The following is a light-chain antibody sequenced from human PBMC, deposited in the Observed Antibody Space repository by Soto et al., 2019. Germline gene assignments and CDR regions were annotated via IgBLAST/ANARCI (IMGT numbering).Light chain of an antibody. CDR3: QQRASWPYT. Sequence: EIVFTQSPYTLSFYPLEVATLSCRASHDVSVSLVWYRQRPGQSPRLLIHDAPNRATGISARFSGSGSGTDFTLTIGSLEPEESALYYCQQRASWPYTSGQGTKVDIK. V-gene: IGKV3-11*01. CDR2: DAP. CDR1: HDVSVS. J-gene: IGKJ2*01.